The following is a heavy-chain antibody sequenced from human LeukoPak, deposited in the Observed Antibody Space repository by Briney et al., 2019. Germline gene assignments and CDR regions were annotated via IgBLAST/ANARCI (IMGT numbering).Heavy chain of an antibody. V-gene: IGHV4-59*01. D-gene: IGHD2-15*01. CDR2: IYYSGST. Sequence: SETLSLTCAVYGGSFSGYYWSWIRQPPGKGLEWIGYIYYSGSTNYNPSLKSRVTISVDTSKNQFSLKLGSVTAADTAVYYCARDVRSGYLDFWGQGTLVTVSS. CDR3: ARDVRSGYLDF. CDR1: GGSFSGYY. J-gene: IGHJ4*02.